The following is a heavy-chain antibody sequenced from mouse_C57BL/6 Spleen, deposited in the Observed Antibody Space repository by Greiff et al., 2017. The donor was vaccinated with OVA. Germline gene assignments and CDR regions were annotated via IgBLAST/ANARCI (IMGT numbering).Heavy chain of an antibody. CDR2: INPNYGTT. CDR1: GYSFTDYN. V-gene: IGHV1-39*01. J-gene: IGHJ2*01. CDR3: ARGDYYGSSLTGNYYFDD. D-gene: IGHD1-1*01. Sequence: EVKLVESGPELVKPGASVKISCKASGYSFTDYNMNWVKQSNGKSLEWIGVINPNYGTTSYNQKFKGKATLTVDQSSSTAYMQLNSLTSEDSAVYYCARGDYYGSSLTGNYYFDDWGQGTTLTVSS.